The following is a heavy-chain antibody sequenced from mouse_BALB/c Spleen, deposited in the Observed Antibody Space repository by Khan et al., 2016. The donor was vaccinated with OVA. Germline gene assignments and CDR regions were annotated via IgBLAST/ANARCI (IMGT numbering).Heavy chain of an antibody. CDR1: GYSITTDYA. Sequence: VQLKQSGPGLVKPSQSLSLTCTVTGYSITTDYAWNWIRQFPGNKLEWMGYISYSGNTKYNPSLKSRISITRDTSKNQFFLQLKSVTTEDTARYYCARGYGGGFDYWGQGTTLTVSS. D-gene: IGHD1-1*02. CDR2: ISYSGNT. J-gene: IGHJ2*01. V-gene: IGHV3-2*02. CDR3: ARGYGGGFDY.